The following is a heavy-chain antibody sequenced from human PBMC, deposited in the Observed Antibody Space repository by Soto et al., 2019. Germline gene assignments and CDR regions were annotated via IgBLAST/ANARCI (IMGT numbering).Heavy chain of an antibody. D-gene: IGHD6-19*01. J-gene: IGHJ4*02. CDR2: ISAYNGNT. CDR3: ARDLAVDLIDY. V-gene: IGHV1-18*01. Sequence: QVQLVQSGAEVKKPGASVKVSCKASGYSFTSYGISWVRQAPGQGLEWMGWISAYNGNTKYAQKLQGRVTMTTDTSTSTADMELRSLRSDDTAVYYCARDLAVDLIDYWGQGTLVTVSS. CDR1: GYSFTSYG.